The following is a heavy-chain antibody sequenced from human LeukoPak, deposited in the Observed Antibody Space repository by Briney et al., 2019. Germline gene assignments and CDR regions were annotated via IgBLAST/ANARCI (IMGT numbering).Heavy chain of an antibody. V-gene: IGHV3-23*01. CDR1: GFTFSSYA. Sequence: GGSLRLSCAASGFTFSSYAMSWVRQAPGKGLEWVSAISGSGGSTYYADSVKGRFTISRDNSKNTLYLQMNSLRAEDTAVYYCELLRLWELSQDVYWGQGTLVTVSS. CDR2: ISGSGGST. CDR3: ELLRLWELSQDVY. J-gene: IGHJ4*02. D-gene: IGHD3-16*02.